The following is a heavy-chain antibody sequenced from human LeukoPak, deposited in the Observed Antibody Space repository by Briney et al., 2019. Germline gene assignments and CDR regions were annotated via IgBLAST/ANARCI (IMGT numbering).Heavy chain of an antibody. CDR3: AAQRFIVGATNDY. J-gene: IGHJ4*02. D-gene: IGHD1-26*01. Sequence: GGSLRLSCAASGFTFSSYGMHWVRQAPGKGLEWVAVIRYDGSNKYYADSVEGRFTISRDNSKNTLYLQMNSLRAEDTAVYYCAAQRFIVGATNDYWGQGTLVTVSS. V-gene: IGHV3-33*01. CDR1: GFTFSSYG. CDR2: IRYDGSNK.